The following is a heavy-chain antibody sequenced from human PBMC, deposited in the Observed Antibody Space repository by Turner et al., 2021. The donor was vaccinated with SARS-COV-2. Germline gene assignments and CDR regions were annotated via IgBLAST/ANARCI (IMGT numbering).Heavy chain of an antibody. V-gene: IGHV3-48*03. Sequence: EVQLVESGGGLCQPGVFLRVSCAASGFTFSSYEMNWVRQAPGKGVEWVSYISRSGSTIYYAHSVKGRFTISRDKAKNSLYLQINSLRAEDTAVYYCARGTVAAAGIALDYWGQGTLVTVSS. J-gene: IGHJ4*02. CDR2: ISRSGSTI. CDR3: ARGTVAAAGIALDY. D-gene: IGHD6-13*01. CDR1: GFTFSSYE.